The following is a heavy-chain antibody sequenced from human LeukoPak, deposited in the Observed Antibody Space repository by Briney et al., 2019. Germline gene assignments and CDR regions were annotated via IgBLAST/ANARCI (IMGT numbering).Heavy chain of an antibody. CDR2: ISTYNGHT. J-gene: IGHJ4*02. V-gene: IGHV1-18*01. Sequence: ASVKVSCKVSGSTFTNHGISWVREAPGQGLEWMGWISTYNGHTNYAQKFQGRVTMTTDTSTSTVYMEVRSLRSDDTAVYYCARVVHWEAVDFDYWGQGTLVTVSS. CDR3: ARVVHWEAVDFDY. D-gene: IGHD6-19*01. CDR1: GSTFTNHG.